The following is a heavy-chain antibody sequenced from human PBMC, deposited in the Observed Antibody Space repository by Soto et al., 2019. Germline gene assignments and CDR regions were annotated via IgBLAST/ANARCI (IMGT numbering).Heavy chain of an antibody. D-gene: IGHD3-10*01. Sequence: DVQVLESGGDLVQPGGSLRLSCAASGFTFSSYAMSWVRQAPGKGLEWVSGVSGGGDMTYYSDSVKGRFTISRDNSNNAPFLQMKSLIIEDTGLYYCVRGDRGGSGSPASYYYSGVDVWGQGTAVTVS. CDR3: VRGDRGGSGSPASYYYSGVDV. CDR2: VSGGGDMT. J-gene: IGHJ6*02. CDR1: GFTFSSYA. V-gene: IGHV3-23*01.